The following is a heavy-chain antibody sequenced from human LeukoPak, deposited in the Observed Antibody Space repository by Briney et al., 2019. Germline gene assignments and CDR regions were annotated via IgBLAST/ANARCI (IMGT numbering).Heavy chain of an antibody. CDR1: GFTFSSYS. CDR2: ISSSSSYI. V-gene: IGHV3-21*01. D-gene: IGHD5-24*01. J-gene: IGHJ4*02. Sequence: GGSLRLSCAASGFTFSSYSMNWVRQAPGKGLEWVSSISSSSSYIYYADSVKGRFTISRDNAKNSLYLQMNSLRAEDTAVYYCARDRRVEMATSSASRKEYYFDYWGQGTLVAVSS. CDR3: ARDRRVEMATSSASRKEYYFDY.